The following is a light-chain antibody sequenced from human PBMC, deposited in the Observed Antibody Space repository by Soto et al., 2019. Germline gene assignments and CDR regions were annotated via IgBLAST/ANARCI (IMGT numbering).Light chain of an antibody. CDR1: QSIRSNS. Sequence: EIVLTQSPGTLSLSPGERATLSCRASQSIRSNSLAWYQQRPGQAPRLLIYAASSRATGIPDRFSGSGSGTDFTLTISRLEPEDFAVYYCQQYGSSPETFGQGTKVDIK. CDR3: QQYGSSPET. V-gene: IGKV3-20*01. CDR2: AAS. J-gene: IGKJ1*01.